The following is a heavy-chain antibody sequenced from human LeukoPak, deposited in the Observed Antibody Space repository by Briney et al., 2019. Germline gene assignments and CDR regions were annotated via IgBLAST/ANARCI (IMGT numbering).Heavy chain of an antibody. D-gene: IGHD4-17*01. V-gene: IGHV5-51*01. J-gene: IGHJ4*02. CDR3: ARAPYGDLYYFDY. CDR1: GYSFTSYW. Sequence: GKSLKISCKGSGYSFTSYWIGWVRQMPGKGLEWMGIIYPGDCDTRYSSSFQGQVTISADKSISTAYLQWSSLKASDTAMYYCARAPYGDLYYFDYWGQGTLVTVSS. CDR2: IYPGDCDT.